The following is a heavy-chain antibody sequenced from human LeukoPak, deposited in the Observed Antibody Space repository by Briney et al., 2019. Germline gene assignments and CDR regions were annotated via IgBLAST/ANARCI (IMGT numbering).Heavy chain of an antibody. CDR2: INPSGGST. J-gene: IGHJ4*02. CDR3: ASAFRMVRGVKFDY. CDR1: GYTFTSYY. D-gene: IGHD3-10*01. V-gene: IGHV1-46*01. Sequence: ASVKVSCKASGYTFTSYYMHWVRQAPGQGLEWMGTINPSGGSTSYAQKFQGRVTMTRDMSTSTVYMELSSLRSEDTAVYYCASAFRMVRGVKFDYWGQGTLVTVSA.